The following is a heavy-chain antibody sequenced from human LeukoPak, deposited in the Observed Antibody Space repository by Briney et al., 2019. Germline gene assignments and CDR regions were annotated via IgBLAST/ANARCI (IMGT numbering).Heavy chain of an antibody. Sequence: ASVKVSCKASGYTFTGYYMHWVRQAPGQGLEWMGRINPNSGGTNYAQKFQGRVTMTRDTSISTAYMELSRLRSDDTAVYYCARDSRGAAAGNPHFDYWGQGTLVTVSS. J-gene: IGHJ4*02. CDR1: GYTFTGYY. V-gene: IGHV1-2*06. D-gene: IGHD6-13*01. CDR2: INPNSGGT. CDR3: ARDSRGAAAGNPHFDY.